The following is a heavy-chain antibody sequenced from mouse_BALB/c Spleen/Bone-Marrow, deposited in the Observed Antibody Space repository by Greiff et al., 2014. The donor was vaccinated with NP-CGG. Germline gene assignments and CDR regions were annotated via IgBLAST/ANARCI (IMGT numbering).Heavy chain of an antibody. Sequence: VKLVESGPGLVAPSQSLSITCTVSGFSLTSYGVHWARQPPGKGLEWLGVIWAGGSTNYNSALMSKLSISKDNSKSQVFLKMNSLQTDDTAMYYCARDPIYYDYDWYFDVWGAGTTVTVSS. CDR1: GFSLTSYG. V-gene: IGHV2-9*02. J-gene: IGHJ1*01. CDR2: IWAGGST. CDR3: ARDPIYYDYDWYFDV. D-gene: IGHD2-4*01.